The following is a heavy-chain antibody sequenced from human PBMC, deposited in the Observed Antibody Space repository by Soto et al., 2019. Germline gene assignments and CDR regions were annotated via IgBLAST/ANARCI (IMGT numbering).Heavy chain of an antibody. CDR3: ARLAVTTIESGYYYYYYGMDV. J-gene: IGHJ6*02. CDR1: GGTFSSYA. V-gene: IGHV1-69*13. D-gene: IGHD4-17*01. Sequence: SVKVSCKASGGTFSSYAISWVRQAPGQGLEWMGGIIPIFGTANYAQKFQGRVTITADESTSTAYMELSSLRSEDTAVYYCARLAVTTIESGYYYYYYGMDVWGQGTTVTVSS. CDR2: IIPIFGTA.